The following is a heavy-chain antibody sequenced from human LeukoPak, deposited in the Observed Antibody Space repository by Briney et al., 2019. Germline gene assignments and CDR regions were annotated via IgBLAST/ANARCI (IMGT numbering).Heavy chain of an antibody. V-gene: IGHV5-51*01. D-gene: IGHD3-22*01. J-gene: IGHJ4*02. CDR3: ARHDSSGYYQTVAY. CDR1: GYSFTTYW. Sequence: GESLKISCKASGYSFTTYWIGWVRQMPGKGLEWMGIIYPADSAAKYSPSFQGQVTISVDKSISTAYLQWSRLKASDTAMYYCARHDSSGYYQTVAYWGQGTLVTVSS. CDR2: IYPADSAA.